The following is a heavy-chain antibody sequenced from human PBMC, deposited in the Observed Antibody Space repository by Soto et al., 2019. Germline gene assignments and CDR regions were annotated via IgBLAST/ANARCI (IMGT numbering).Heavy chain of an antibody. CDR3: ASGRRVGRFGDPYPFFYYYEMDV. V-gene: IGHV4-59*01. CDR1: GGSISTYY. CDR2: VFHSGTT. Sequence: QVQLQESGPGLVKPSETLSLTCTVSGGSISTYYWSWLRQPPGKGLEWIGYVFHSGTTRYSPSPHRRPTISVDSSTNQFSLTLRSAAAADTAVYYRASGRRVGRFGDPYPFFYYYEMDVRGKATTVTVSS. D-gene: IGHD3-10*01. J-gene: IGHJ6*04.